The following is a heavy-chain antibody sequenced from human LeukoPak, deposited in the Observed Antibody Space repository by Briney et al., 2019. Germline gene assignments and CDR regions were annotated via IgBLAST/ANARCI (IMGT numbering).Heavy chain of an antibody. CDR3: ARAPGYSSSWYFDY. Sequence: SETLSLTCAVSGGSISSGGYSWSWIRQPPGKGLEWIGYIYHSGSTYYNPSLKSRVTISVDRSKNQFSLKLSSVTAADTAVYYCARAPGYSSSWYFDYWGQGTLVTVSS. J-gene: IGHJ4*02. CDR1: GGSISSGGYS. V-gene: IGHV4-30-2*01. CDR2: IYHSGST. D-gene: IGHD6-13*01.